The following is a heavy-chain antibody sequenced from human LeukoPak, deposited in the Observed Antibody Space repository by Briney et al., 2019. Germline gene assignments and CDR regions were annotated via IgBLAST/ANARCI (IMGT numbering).Heavy chain of an antibody. CDR1: GFTFRSYW. CDR3: ARESLYYYDSRV. Sequence: GGSLRLSCVASGFTFRSYWMSWVRQAPGKGLEWVANIKEDGSEKYYVDSMKGRFTISRDNAKNSLYLQMNSLRAEDTAVYYCARESLYYYDSRVWGQGTMVTVSS. CDR2: IKEDGSEK. J-gene: IGHJ3*01. V-gene: IGHV3-7*05. D-gene: IGHD3-22*01.